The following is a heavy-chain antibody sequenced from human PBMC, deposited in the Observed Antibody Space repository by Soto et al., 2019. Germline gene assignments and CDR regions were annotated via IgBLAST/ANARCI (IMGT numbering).Heavy chain of an antibody. CDR3: ASGSYGDYSD. J-gene: IGHJ4*02. CDR1: GFTFSSST. CDR2: ISSDSVWI. V-gene: IGHV3-21*01. Sequence: GGSLRLSCAASGFTFSSSTMNWVRQAPGKGLEWVSSISSDSVWIYYAASVKGRFTISRDNAKNSLFLQMSSLRAEDTAVYYCASGSYGDYSDWGQGXLVTVS. D-gene: IGHD4-17*01.